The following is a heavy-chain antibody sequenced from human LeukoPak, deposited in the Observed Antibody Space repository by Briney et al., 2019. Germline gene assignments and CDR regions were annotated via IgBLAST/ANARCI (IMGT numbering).Heavy chain of an antibody. CDR1: GFTFSNAW. D-gene: IGHD2-2*01. CDR2: IKSKTDGGTT. V-gene: IGHV3-15*01. CDR3: TTLTYCSGTSCRYM. J-gene: IGHJ4*02. Sequence: PGGSLRLSCAASGFTFSNAWMSWVRQAPGKGLEWVGRIKSKTDGGTTDYAAPVKGRFTISRDDSKNTLYLQMNSLKTEDTAVYYCTTLTYCSGTSCRYMWGQGTLVTVSS.